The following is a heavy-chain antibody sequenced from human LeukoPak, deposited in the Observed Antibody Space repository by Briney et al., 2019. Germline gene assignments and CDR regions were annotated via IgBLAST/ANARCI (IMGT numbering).Heavy chain of an antibody. D-gene: IGHD2/OR15-2a*01. CDR1: GFSFMNAW. V-gene: IGHV3-15*01. J-gene: IGHJ4*02. CDR3: TTFYHEYSPY. CDR2: IKSNADGGTP. Sequence: GGSLRLSCAASGFSFMNAWMIWVRQAPGKELEWVGRIKSNADGGTPDYAAPARGRFTISRDDSKNTLYLQMNSLKTEDTAVYYCTTFYHEYSPYWGRGTLVTVSS.